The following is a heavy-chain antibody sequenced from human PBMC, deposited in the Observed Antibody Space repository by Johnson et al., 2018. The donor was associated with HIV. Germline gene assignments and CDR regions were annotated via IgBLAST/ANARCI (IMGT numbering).Heavy chain of an antibody. CDR2: ISWNSGTI. J-gene: IGHJ3*02. D-gene: IGHD2-21*01. CDR1: GFIFEHYA. CDR3: AKAYCPGCDAFDI. Sequence: VQLVESGGGLVQPGRSRRVSCAASGFIFEHYAMHWVRQAPGKGLEWVSGISWNSGTIAYADSVKGRFTISRDNAKNSLFLQMKSLRTEDSGVYYCAKAYCPGCDAFDIWGQGTMVTVSS. V-gene: IGHV3-9*01.